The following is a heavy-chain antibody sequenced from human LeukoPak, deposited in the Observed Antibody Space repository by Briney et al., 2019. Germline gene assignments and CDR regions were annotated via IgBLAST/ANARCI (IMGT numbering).Heavy chain of an antibody. J-gene: IGHJ4*02. CDR2: IFYTGNT. CDR3: ARLGPYYDFWSGYLPIDY. D-gene: IGHD3-3*01. V-gene: IGHV4-39*01. Sequence: SETLSLTCTVSGGSISSSNYYWGWIRQPPGKGLEWIGSIFYTGNTYDNPSLKSRVIMSVDTSKNRFSLKLSSVTAADTAMYYCARLGPYYDFWSGYLPIDYWGQGTLVTVSS. CDR1: GGSISSSNYY.